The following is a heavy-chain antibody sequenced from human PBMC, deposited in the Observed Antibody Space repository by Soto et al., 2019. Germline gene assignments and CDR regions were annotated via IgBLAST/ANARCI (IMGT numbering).Heavy chain of an antibody. CDR1: GDSINNSHW. V-gene: IGHV4-4*02. J-gene: IGHJ5*02. CDR3: AREVNSSPARGPNWFDP. D-gene: IGHD6-13*01. Sequence: QVQLQESGPGLVQPSGTLSLTCAVSGDSINNSHWWSWVRQTPGKGLEWIGETYHSGTTNYNPSPKTRVTISRDKSKNQFSLKMNSVTAADTAVYYCAREVNSSPARGPNWFDPWGQGTLVTVSS. CDR2: TYHSGTT.